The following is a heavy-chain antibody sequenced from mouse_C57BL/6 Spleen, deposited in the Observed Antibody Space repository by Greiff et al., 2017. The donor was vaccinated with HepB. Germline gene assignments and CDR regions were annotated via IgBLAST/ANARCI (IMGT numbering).Heavy chain of an antibody. J-gene: IGHJ2*01. V-gene: IGHV1-52*01. CDR1: GYTFTSYW. CDR3: ARSGYYGSSSHYFDY. Sequence: QVQLKQPGAELVRPGSSVKLSCKASGYTFTSYWMHWVKQRPIQGLEWIGNIDPSDSETHYNQKFKDKATLTVDKSSSTAYMQLSSLTSEDSAVYYCARSGYYGSSSHYFDYWGQGTTLTVSS. D-gene: IGHD1-1*01. CDR2: IDPSDSET.